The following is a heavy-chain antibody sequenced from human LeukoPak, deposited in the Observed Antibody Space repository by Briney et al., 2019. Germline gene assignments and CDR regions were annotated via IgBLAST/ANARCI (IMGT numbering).Heavy chain of an antibody. CDR1: GFTFSSHG. CDR2: TSPDEGLK. D-gene: IGHD1-26*01. V-gene: IGHV3-30*03. J-gene: IGHJ4*02. CDR3: TRDPILGAPDYFDY. Sequence: GGTLRLSCVASGFTFSSHGMNWVRQAPGKGLEWVAVTSPDEGLKFYGDSVKGRFTISRDNSKNTMYLQMNNLREEDTAVYYCTRDPILGAPDYFDYWGQGTLVTVSS.